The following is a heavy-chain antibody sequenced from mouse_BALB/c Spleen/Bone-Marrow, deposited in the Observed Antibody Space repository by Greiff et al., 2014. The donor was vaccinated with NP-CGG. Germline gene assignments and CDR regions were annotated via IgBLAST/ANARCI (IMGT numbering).Heavy chain of an antibody. D-gene: IGHD4-1*01. J-gene: IGHJ2*01. CDR2: ISSGSSAI. CDR1: GFTFSSFG. V-gene: IGHV5-17*02. CDR3: ARGGNWEDFDY. Sequence: DVQLVESGGGLVQPGGSRKLSCAASGFTFSSFGMHWVRQAPEKGLEWVAYISSGSSAIYYADTVRGRFTISSDNPKNTLFLQMTSLRSEDTAMYYCARGGNWEDFDYWGQGTTLTVSS.